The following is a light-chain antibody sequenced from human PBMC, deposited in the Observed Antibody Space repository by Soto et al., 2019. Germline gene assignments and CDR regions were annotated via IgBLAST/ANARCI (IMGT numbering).Light chain of an antibody. CDR1: QSVSSY. J-gene: IGKJ2*01. CDR3: QQRSNWPKYT. V-gene: IGKV3-11*01. Sequence: EIVLTQSPATLSLSPGERTTLSCRASQSVSSYLAWYQQKPGQAPRLLISDASNRATGIPARFSGSGSGTDCTLTISSLEPEDFAVYYCQQRSNWPKYTFGQGTKLEIK. CDR2: DAS.